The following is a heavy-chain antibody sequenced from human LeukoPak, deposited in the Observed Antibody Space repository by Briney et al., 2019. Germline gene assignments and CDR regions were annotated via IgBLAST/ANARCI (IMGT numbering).Heavy chain of an antibody. D-gene: IGHD4-17*01. CDR3: ARDDYGDYFFDY. V-gene: IGHV3-21*01. J-gene: IGHJ4*02. CDR1: GFTLSSYS. Sequence: PGGSLRLSRAPSGFTLSSYSMNWVRQAPGKGLEWVSSISSSSSYIYYADSVKGRFTISRDNAKNTLYLQMNSLRGEDTAVYYCARDDYGDYFFDYWGQGTLVSVSS. CDR2: ISSSSSYI.